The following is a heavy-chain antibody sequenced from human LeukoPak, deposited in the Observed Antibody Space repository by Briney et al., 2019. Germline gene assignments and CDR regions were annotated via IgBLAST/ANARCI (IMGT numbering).Heavy chain of an antibody. J-gene: IGHJ4*02. D-gene: IGHD2-21*02. CDR1: GFTFSRYW. CDR2: IKQDGSER. Sequence: GGSLRLSCAASGFTFSRYWMTWVRQAPGKGLECVANIKQDGSERNYVDSVKGRFTISRGNAKNSLSLQMNSLRVEDTAVYYCARQVTVGSFFDYWGQGTLVTVSS. V-gene: IGHV3-7*02. CDR3: ARQVTVGSFFDY.